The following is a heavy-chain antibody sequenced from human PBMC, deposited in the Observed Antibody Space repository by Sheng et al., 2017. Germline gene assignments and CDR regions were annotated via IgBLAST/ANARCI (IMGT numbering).Heavy chain of an antibody. CDR1: GFTCSNCD. V-gene: IGHV3-23*01. CDR2: ITGSGEDS. CDR3: ASVFGSGSYHYYYYGMDV. Sequence: EVQLLESGGDLVQPGGSLRLSCAASGFTCSNCDINWVRQVPGKGLEWVSGITGSGEDSHYADSVKGRFTISRDNSKNIIYLQMNSLRVEDTAVYYCASVFGSGSYHYYYYGMDVWGQGTTVTVSS. D-gene: IGHD3-10*01. J-gene: IGHJ6*02.